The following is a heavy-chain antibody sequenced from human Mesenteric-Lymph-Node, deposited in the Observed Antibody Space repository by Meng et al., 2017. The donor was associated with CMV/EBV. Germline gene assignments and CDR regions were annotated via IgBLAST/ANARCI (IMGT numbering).Heavy chain of an antibody. CDR1: GYTFIGYY. CDR3: AREWGYSSGWYGGTGWYDP. D-gene: IGHD6-19*01. V-gene: IGHV1-2*02. CDR2: INPNTGGT. Sequence: ASVKVSCKASGYTFIGYYIHWVRQAPGQGLEWMGWINPNTGGTNYAQKFEGRVTMTRDTSIRTAYVELNSLRSDDTAVYYCAREWGYSSGWYGGTGWYDPWGQGTLVT. J-gene: IGHJ5*02.